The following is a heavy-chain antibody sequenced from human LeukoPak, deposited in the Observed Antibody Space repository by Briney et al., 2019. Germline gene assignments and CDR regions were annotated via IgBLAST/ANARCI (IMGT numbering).Heavy chain of an antibody. D-gene: IGHD5-12*01. CDR3: ARSPTYGGYPANFGY. CDR2: IYYSGST. V-gene: IGHV4-59*01. J-gene: IGHJ4*02. Sequence: PSETLSLTCTVSGGSISSYYWSWIRQPPGKGLEWIGYIYYSGSTNYNPSLKSRVTMSVDTSKNQFSLKLSSVTAADTAVYYCARSPTYGGYPANFGYWGQGTLVTVSS. CDR1: GGSISSYY.